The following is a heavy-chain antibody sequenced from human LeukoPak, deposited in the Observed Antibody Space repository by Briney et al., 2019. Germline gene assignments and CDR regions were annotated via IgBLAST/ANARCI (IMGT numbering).Heavy chain of an antibody. CDR1: GFTVGSDT. V-gene: IGHV3-66*01. D-gene: IGHD3-22*01. Sequence: GGSLRLSCAASGFTVGSDTMSWVRQAPGKGLEWVSIIYSGGSTSYADSVKGRFTISRDNSKNTLYLQMNSLRTEDTAVYYCARGGSYFDISGYYFYWGQGTLVTVSS. J-gene: IGHJ4*02. CDR2: IYSGGST. CDR3: ARGGSYFDISGYYFY.